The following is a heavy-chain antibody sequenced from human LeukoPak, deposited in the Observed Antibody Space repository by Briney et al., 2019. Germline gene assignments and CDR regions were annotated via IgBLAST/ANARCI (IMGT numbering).Heavy chain of an antibody. CDR1: GFTFSSYS. J-gene: IGHJ4*02. D-gene: IGHD2/OR15-2a*01. V-gene: IGHV3-21*01. CDR2: ISSSSSYI. CDR3: ARGPFSVRRTSFDY. Sequence: EPGGSLRLSCAASGFTFSSYSMTWVRQAPGKGLEWVSSISSSSSYIYYADSVKVRFTISRDNAKNSLYLQMNSLRAEDTAVYYCARGPFSVRRTSFDYWGQGTLVTVSS.